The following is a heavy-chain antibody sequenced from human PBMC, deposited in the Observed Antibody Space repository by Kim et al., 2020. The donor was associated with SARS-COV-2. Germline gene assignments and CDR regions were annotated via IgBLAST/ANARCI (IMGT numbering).Heavy chain of an antibody. Sequence: GGSLRLSCAASGFTFSSYAMHWVRQAPGKGLEWVAVISYDGSNKYYADSVKGRFTISRDNSKNTLYLQMNSLRAEDTAVYYCAIVATTSYYGMDVWGQGTTVTVSS. CDR1: GFTFSSYA. CDR2: ISYDGSNK. J-gene: IGHJ6*02. V-gene: IGHV3-30*04. D-gene: IGHD5-12*01. CDR3: AIVATTSYYGMDV.